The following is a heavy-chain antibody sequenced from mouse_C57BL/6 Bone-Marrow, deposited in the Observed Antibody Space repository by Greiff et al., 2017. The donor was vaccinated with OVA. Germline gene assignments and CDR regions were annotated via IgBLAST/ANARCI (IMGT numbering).Heavy chain of an antibody. J-gene: IGHJ4*01. CDR3: VRDRGYYGSSLYYYAMDY. V-gene: IGHV10-3*01. D-gene: IGHD1-1*01. Sequence: EVQRVESGGGLVQPKGSLKLSCAASGFTFNTYAMHWVRQAPGKGLEWVARIRSKSSNYATYYADSVKDRFTISRDDSQSMLYLQMNNLKTEDTAMYYCVRDRGYYGSSLYYYAMDYWGQGTSVTVSS. CDR2: IRSKSSNYAT. CDR1: GFTFNTYA.